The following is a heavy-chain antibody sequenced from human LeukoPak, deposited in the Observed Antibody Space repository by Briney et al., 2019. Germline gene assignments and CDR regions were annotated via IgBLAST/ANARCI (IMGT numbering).Heavy chain of an antibody. D-gene: IGHD6-6*01. CDR3: ATTGQLVPDYYYMDV. J-gene: IGHJ6*03. CDR1: GYTFTGYY. CDR2: IIPFLGTP. Sequence: SVKVSCKASGYTFTGYYMHWVRQAPGQGLEWMGGIIPFLGTPNYAQKFQGRVTITTDESTSTAYMEVSSLTSEDTAVYYCATTGQLVPDYYYMDVWGLGTTVTVSS. V-gene: IGHV1-69*16.